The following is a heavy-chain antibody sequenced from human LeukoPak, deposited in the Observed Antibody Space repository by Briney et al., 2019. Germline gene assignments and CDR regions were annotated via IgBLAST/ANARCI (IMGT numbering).Heavy chain of an antibody. Sequence: GGSLRLSCATSGFAFDDHGLNWVRQAPGKGLEWVSHISSSSSTIYYADSVKGRFTISRDNAKNSLYLQMNSLRAEDTAVYYCARGGIEWELLPFDYWGQGTLVTVSS. CDR1: GFAFDDHG. CDR2: ISSSSSTI. D-gene: IGHD1-26*01. CDR3: ARGGIEWELLPFDY. V-gene: IGHV3-48*04. J-gene: IGHJ4*02.